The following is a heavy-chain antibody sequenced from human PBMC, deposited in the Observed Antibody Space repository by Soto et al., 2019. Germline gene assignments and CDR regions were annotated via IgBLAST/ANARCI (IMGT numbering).Heavy chain of an antibody. CDR3: ARAHYDFWSGSYYYYGMDV. V-gene: IGHV4-31*03. J-gene: IGHJ6*02. CDR2: IYYSGRT. Sequence: QVQLQESGPGLVKPSQTLSLTCTVSGGSISSGGYYWSWIRQHPGKGLAWIGYIYYSGRTYYNPSLKSRVTISVDTSKNQFSLKLSSVTAADTAVYYCARAHYDFWSGSYYYYGMDVWGQGTTVTVSS. CDR1: GGSISSGGYY. D-gene: IGHD3-3*01.